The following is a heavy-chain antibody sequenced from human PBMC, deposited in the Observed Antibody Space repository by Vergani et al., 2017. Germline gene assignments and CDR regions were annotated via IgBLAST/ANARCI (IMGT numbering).Heavy chain of an antibody. CDR2: INHSGST. D-gene: IGHD3-22*01. CDR1: GGSFSGYY. Sequence: QVQLQQWGAGLLKPSETLSLTCAVYGGSFSGYYWSWIRQPPGKGLEWIGEINHSGSTNYNPSLKSRVTISVDPSKNPFSLKLSSVTAADTAVYYCATNGPYDSSGYYPESTLGMDVWGQGTTVTVSS. V-gene: IGHV4-34*01. J-gene: IGHJ6*02. CDR3: ATNGPYDSSGYYPESTLGMDV.